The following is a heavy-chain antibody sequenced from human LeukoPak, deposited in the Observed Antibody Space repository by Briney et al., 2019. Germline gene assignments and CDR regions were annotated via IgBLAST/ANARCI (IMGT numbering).Heavy chain of an antibody. CDR1: GFTFSSYA. J-gene: IGHJ4*02. V-gene: IGHV3-23*01. D-gene: IGHD1-20*01. CDR3: ARTFSPYNCGDY. Sequence: GGSLRLSCAASGFTFSSYAMSWVRQAPGKGLERVSAISYSGGSTYYADSVKCRFTISRDNTNNTLYLQMNSLRAEETAVYCCARTFSPYNCGDYWGQGTLVTVSS. CDR2: ISYSGGST.